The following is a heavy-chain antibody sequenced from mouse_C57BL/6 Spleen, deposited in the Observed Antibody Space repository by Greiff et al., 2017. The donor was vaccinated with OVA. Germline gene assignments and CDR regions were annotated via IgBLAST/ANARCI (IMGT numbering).Heavy chain of an antibody. Sequence: QVQLKQSGAELVKPGASVKISCKASGYAFSSYWMNWVKQRPGKGLEWIGQIYPGDGDTNYNGKFKGKATLTADKSSSTAYMQLSSLTSEDSAVYFWARRGTVAPHGYFDVWRTGTTVTVPS. J-gene: IGHJ1*03. CDR3: ARRGTVAPHGYFDV. CDR2: IYPGDGDT. CDR1: GYAFSSYW. V-gene: IGHV1-80*01. D-gene: IGHD1-1*01.